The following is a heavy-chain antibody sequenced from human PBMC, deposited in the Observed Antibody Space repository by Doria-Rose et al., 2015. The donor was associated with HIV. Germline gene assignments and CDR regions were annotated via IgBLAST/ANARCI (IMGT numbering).Heavy chain of an antibody. J-gene: IGHJ4*02. Sequence: QLVQSGGGLVRPGGSLRLSCATSGFTSSSHRINWVRQAPGKGLEWVSSISSTSAYINYADSVRGRFTISRDNARNPLYLQMDSLRAEDTAIYYCATGATLDYWGQGTPVTVSS. CDR3: ATGATLDY. V-gene: IGHV3-21*01. CDR1: GFTSSSHR. CDR2: ISSTSAYI. D-gene: IGHD1-26*01.